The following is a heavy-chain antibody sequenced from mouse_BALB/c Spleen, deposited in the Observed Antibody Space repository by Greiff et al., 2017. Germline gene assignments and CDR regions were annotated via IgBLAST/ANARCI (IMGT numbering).Heavy chain of an antibody. CDR3: ARDLGTAWFAY. V-gene: IGHV3-6*02. CDR1: GYSITSGYY. J-gene: IGHJ3*01. Sequence: ESGPGLVKPSQSLSLTCSVTGYSITSGYYWNWIRQFPGNKLEWMGYISYDGSNNYNPSLKNRISITRDTSKNQFFLKLNSVTTEDTATYYSARDLGTAWFAYWGQGTLVTVSA. D-gene: IGHD4-1*01. CDR2: ISYDGSN.